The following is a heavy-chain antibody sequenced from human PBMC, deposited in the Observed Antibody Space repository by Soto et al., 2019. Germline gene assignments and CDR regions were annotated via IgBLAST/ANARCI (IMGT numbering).Heavy chain of an antibody. CDR3: ARDPTAIAVARIDAFDI. CDR1: GYTFTSYG. D-gene: IGHD6-19*01. CDR2: ISAYNGNT. J-gene: IGHJ3*02. Sequence: QVQLVQSGAEVKKPGASVKVSCKASGYTFTSYGISWVRQAPGQGLEWMGWISAYNGNTNYAQKLQGRVTMTTDTSTSTAYMELRILRSDDTAVYYCARDPTAIAVARIDAFDIWGQGTMVTVSS. V-gene: IGHV1-18*01.